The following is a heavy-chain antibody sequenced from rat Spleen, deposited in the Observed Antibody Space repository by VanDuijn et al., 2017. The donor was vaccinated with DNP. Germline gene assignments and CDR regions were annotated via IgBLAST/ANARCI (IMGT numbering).Heavy chain of an antibody. J-gene: IGHJ2*01. D-gene: IGHD1-4*01. CDR2: ISTSGGST. V-gene: IGHV5-25*01. CDR1: GFTFSNYD. CDR3: ASLPY. Sequence: EVQLVESGGGLVQPGRSLKLSCAASGFTFSNYDMAWVRQAPTKGLEWVASISTSGGSTYYRDSVKGRFTVSRDNAKSTLYLQMDSLRSEDTATYYCASLPYWGQGVMVTVSS.